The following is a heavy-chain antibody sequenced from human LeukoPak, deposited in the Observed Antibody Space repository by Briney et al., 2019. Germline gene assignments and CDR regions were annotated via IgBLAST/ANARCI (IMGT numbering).Heavy chain of an antibody. CDR2: IYPGDSDT. Sequence: GESLKISCKGSGYIFTSYWIGWVRQMPGKSLEWMGIIYPGDSDTTYSPSFQGQVTISADKSISTAYLQWSSLKASDTAMYYCARVGDGYKWAFDYWGQGTLVTVSS. CDR3: ARVGDGYKWAFDY. J-gene: IGHJ4*02. V-gene: IGHV5-51*01. D-gene: IGHD5-24*01. CDR1: GYIFTSYW.